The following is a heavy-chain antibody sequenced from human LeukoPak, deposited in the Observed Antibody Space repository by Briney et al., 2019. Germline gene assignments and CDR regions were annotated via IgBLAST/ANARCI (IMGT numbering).Heavy chain of an antibody. CDR3: AKEGSVCTNGICRYFDQ. D-gene: IGHD2-8*01. V-gene: IGHV3-9*01. CDR2: INWNSDTI. Sequence: GGSLRLSCAVSGFTFHVSAMHCVRQTPGRGLEWVSSINWNSDTIDYVDSVKGGFTTSRDNAKNSLYLHMNSLRTEDTALYYCAKEGSVCTNGICRYFDQWGRGTLVTVSS. CDR1: GFTFHVSA. J-gene: IGHJ4*02.